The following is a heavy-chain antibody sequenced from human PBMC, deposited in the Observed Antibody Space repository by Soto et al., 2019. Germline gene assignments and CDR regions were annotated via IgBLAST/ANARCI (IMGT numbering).Heavy chain of an antibody. CDR1: GYTFTSYY. J-gene: IGHJ6*02. D-gene: IGHD3-3*01. Sequence: GASVKVSCKASGYTFTSYYMHWVRQAPGQGLEWMGIINPSGGSTSYAQKFQGRVTMTRDTSTSTVYMELSSLRSEDTDVYYCARAEIHSTIFGVVFNYGMDVWGQGTTVTVSS. CDR3: ARAEIHSTIFGVVFNYGMDV. V-gene: IGHV1-46*01. CDR2: INPSGGST.